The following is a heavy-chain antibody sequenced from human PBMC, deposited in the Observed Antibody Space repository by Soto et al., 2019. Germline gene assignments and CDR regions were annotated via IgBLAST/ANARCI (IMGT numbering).Heavy chain of an antibody. CDR3: ARTAYGSGSSLDY. CDR1: GGSISSGDYY. V-gene: IGHV4-30-4*01. CDR2: IYYSGST. J-gene: IGHJ4*01. D-gene: IGHD3-10*01. Sequence: SETLSLTCTVSGGSISSGDYYWSWIRQPPGKGLEWIGYIYYSGSTYYNPSLKSRVTISVDTSKNQFSLKLSSVTAADTAVYYCARTAYGSGSSLDYWGHGTLVTVSS.